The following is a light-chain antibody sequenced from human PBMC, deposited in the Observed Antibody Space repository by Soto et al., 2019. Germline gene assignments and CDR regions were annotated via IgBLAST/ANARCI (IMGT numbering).Light chain of an antibody. CDR3: KQYEAYPLT. Sequence: DIQLTQSPSTLSASVGDRVTITCRASQSINSWLAWYQQKPGKAPKLLVYKASSLESGVPSRFSGSGSGTAFTLTISTLQPDDFVTYFCKQYEAYPLTFGGGTKVEI. CDR1: QSINSW. J-gene: IGKJ4*01. CDR2: KAS. V-gene: IGKV1-5*03.